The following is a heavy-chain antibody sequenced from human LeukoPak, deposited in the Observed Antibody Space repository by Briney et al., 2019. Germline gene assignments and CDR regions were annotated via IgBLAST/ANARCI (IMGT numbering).Heavy chain of an antibody. Sequence: HAGGSLRLSCAASGFTFSSYAMHWVRQAPGKGLEWVAVISYDGSNKYYADSVKGRFTISRDNSKNTLYLQMNSLRAEDTAVYYCARDLLFPPYYYYGMDVWGQGTTVTVSS. V-gene: IGHV3-30-3*01. CDR3: ARDLLFPPYYYYGMDV. J-gene: IGHJ6*02. CDR1: GFTFSSYA. CDR2: ISYDGSNK. D-gene: IGHD2-21*01.